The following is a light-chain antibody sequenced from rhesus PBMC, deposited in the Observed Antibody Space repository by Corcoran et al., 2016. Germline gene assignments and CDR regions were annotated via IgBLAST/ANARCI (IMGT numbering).Light chain of an antibody. CDR2: KAS. CDR3: QHGYGTPLT. V-gene: IGKV1-74*01. J-gene: IGKJ4*01. CDR1: ENVYNY. Sequence: DIQMTQSPSSLSASVGDRVTITCRASENVYNYLNWYQQKPGKAPKLLFYKASTLQSGVPSRFSGSGSGTDYTFTISSLQPEAVATYYCQHGYGTPLTFGGGTKVELK.